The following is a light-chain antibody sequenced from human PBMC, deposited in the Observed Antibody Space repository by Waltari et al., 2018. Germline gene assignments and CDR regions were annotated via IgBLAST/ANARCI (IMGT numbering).Light chain of an antibody. J-gene: IGLJ2*01. CDR1: VLGNKY. CDR3: QTWDNTVHVV. CDR2: QDN. V-gene: IGLV3-1*01. Sequence: SSDLTQPPSVSVSPRQTATIPCPGDVLGNKYVCWYQQKPGKSHLMVIYQDNTRPSGVPELFSGSNSGNTATLNISETQPMDEADYYCQTWDNTVHVVFGGGTKLTVL.